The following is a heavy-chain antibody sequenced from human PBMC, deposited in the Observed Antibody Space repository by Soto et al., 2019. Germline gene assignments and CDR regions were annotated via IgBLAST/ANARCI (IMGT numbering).Heavy chain of an antibody. J-gene: IGHJ5*02. D-gene: IGHD1-7*01. V-gene: IGHV3-21*01. CDR1: GFTFSSYS. Sequence: PCGSLRLSCAASGFTFSSYSMNWVRQAPGKGLEWVSSISSSSSYIYYADSVKGRFTISRDNAKNSLYLQMNSLRAEDTAVYYCARGNWNYGGIPIKYKWFDPWGQGTMVTVSA. CDR3: ARGNWNYGGIPIKYKWFDP. CDR2: ISSSSSYI.